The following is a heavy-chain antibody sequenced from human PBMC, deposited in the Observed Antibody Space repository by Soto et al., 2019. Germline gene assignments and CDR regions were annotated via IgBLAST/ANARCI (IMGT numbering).Heavy chain of an antibody. J-gene: IGHJ4*02. CDR3: ARDQGSYYYVSSGYSSRFDY. CDR1: GGTFCSYA. D-gene: IGHD3-22*01. CDR2: IIPIFGTA. V-gene: IGHV1-69*01. Sequence: SVQVSCKASGGTFCSYAISWVRQAPGQGLEWMGGIIPIFGTANYAQKFQGRVTITADESTSAAYMELSSLRSEDTAVYYCARDQGSYYYVSSGYSSRFDYWGQGTLVTVSS.